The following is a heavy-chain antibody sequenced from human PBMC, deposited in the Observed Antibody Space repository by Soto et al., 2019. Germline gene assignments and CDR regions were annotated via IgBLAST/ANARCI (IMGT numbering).Heavy chain of an antibody. CDR1: GYSISSGYY. J-gene: IGHJ5*02. V-gene: IGHV4-38-2*02. CDR2: IYHSGST. CDR3: ARDYHR. Sequence: SETLSLTCTVSGYSISSGYYWGWIRQPPGKGLEWIGSIYHSGSTYYNPSLKSRVTISVDTSKNQFSLKLSSVTAADTAVYYCARDYHRWGQGTLVTVSS.